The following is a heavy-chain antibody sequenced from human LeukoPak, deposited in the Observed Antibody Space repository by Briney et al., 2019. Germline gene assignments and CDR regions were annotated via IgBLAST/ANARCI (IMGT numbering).Heavy chain of an antibody. Sequence: GASVKVSCKASGGTFSSYAISWVRQAPGQGHEWMGEIIPIFGTANYAQKFQGRVTITADESTSTAYMELSSLRSEDTAVYYCARDRRLYVFDQLPENNWFDPWGQGTLVTVSS. CDR3: ARDRRLYVFDQLPENNWFDP. CDR1: GGTFSSYA. CDR2: IIPIFGTA. V-gene: IGHV1-69*13. J-gene: IGHJ5*02. D-gene: IGHD2-2*01.